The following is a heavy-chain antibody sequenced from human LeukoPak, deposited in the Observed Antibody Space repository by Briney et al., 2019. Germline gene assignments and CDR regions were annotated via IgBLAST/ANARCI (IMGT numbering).Heavy chain of an antibody. D-gene: IGHD1-1*01. CDR1: GFTFSSYD. Sequence: GGSLRLSCAASGFTFSSYDMHWVRQAPGKGLEWVAIISYDGNNKYYADSVKGRFTISRDNSKNTLYLQMNSLRVEDTAAYYCAKRNGFWGQGTLVTVSS. V-gene: IGHV3-30*18. CDR2: ISYDGNNK. J-gene: IGHJ4*02. CDR3: AKRNGF.